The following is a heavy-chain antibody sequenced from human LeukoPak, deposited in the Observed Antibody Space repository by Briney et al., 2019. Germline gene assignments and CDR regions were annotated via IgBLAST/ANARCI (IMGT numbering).Heavy chain of an antibody. CDR3: ARLGLHGSGTYYFFDY. J-gene: IGHJ4*02. D-gene: IGHD3-10*01. V-gene: IGHV1-2*06. CDR2: IDPNTGDT. Sequence: ASVQVSCKASGQSLTGYFIHWVRQAPGQGLEWVGRIDPNTGDTIYAQNFQGRVTVTSATSISTAYMELSRLTSDDTAVYFCARLGLHGSGTYYFFDYWGQGTLVTVSS. CDR1: GQSLTGYF.